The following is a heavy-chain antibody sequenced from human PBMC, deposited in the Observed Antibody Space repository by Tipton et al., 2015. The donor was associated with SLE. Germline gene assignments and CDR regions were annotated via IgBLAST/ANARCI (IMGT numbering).Heavy chain of an antibody. CDR2: IYPSGST. D-gene: IGHD6-6*01. J-gene: IGHJ4*02. Sequence: TLSLTCLVSGGSLSSDTYYWSWLRQPAGKGLEWIGHIYPSGSTNYNPPLKTRVTLSVEMSKNQFSLKLTSVTAADTAGYYCAAEYYSSSWIHPIDFWGQGMLVTVSS. CDR3: AAEYYSSSWIHPIDF. V-gene: IGHV4-61*09. CDR1: GGSLSSDTYY.